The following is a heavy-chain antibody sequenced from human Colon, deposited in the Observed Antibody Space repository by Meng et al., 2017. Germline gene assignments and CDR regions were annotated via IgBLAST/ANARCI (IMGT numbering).Heavy chain of an antibody. J-gene: IGHJ4*02. Sequence: LAPVSVPRLGHPSGTRFPPSPVRGCALPLTGYSQTCIRQSPGKRLGRIGYLYYTGTTNYNPSLKSRVTISVDTSKNQFSLKLSSVTPADTAVYFCARDNLLTSGSRFCFDYWGQGALVTVSS. CDR2: LYYTGTT. CDR1: GCALPLTGYS. V-gene: IGHV4-61*08. D-gene: IGHD6-19*01. CDR3: ARDNLLTSGSRFCFDY.